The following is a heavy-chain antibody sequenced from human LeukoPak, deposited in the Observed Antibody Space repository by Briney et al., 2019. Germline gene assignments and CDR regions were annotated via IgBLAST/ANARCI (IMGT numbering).Heavy chain of an antibody. V-gene: IGHV3-11*06. CDR2: ISSRSYYT. Sequence: PGGSLTLSCAASGFTFSDDYMSWIRQAPGKGLEWVSYISSRSYYTNYADSVKGRFTISRDNAKHSLYLQMNSLRGEDTAVYYCARGEEYSSSSGPVDYWGQGTLVTVSS. CDR1: GFTFSDDY. D-gene: IGHD6-6*01. CDR3: ARGEEYSSSSGPVDY. J-gene: IGHJ4*02.